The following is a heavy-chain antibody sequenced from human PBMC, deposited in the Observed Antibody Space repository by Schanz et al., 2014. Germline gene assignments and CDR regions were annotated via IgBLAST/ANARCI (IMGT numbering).Heavy chain of an antibody. CDR1: GFTFSDYW. D-gene: IGHD3-10*01. J-gene: IGHJ3*02. V-gene: IGHV3-23*04. CDR2: IGNGGVTI. CDR3: AKGRFGELSAFDI. Sequence: EVQLVESGGGLVQPGGSLRLSCTASGFTFSDYWMSWVRQAPGRGLEWVSYIGNGGVTIYYADSVKGRFTISRDNSKNTLYLQMNSLRAEDTAVYYCAKGRFGELSAFDIWGQGTMVTVSS.